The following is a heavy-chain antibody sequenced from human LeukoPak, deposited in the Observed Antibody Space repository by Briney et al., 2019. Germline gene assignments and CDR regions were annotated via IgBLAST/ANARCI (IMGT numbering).Heavy chain of an antibody. CDR1: GGSISSNNW. Sequence: SGTLSLTCAVSGGSISSNNWWSWVRQPPGKGLEWIGEIYHSGSTNYNPSLKSRVTISVDKSKNQFSLNLSSVTAADTAVYYCARVVPPFRSRSPNWFDPWGRGTLVTVSS. V-gene: IGHV4-4*02. J-gene: IGHJ5*02. CDR2: IYHSGST. CDR3: ARVVPPFRSRSPNWFDP. D-gene: IGHD2-21*02.